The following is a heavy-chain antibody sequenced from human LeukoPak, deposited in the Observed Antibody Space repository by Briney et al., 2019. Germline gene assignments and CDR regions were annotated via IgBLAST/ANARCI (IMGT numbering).Heavy chain of an antibody. V-gene: IGHV1-69*05. CDR3: ARAAYSGSYLEIRFDY. Sequence: ASVKVSCKASGGTFSSYAISWVRQAPGQGLEWMGGIIPIFGTANYAQKFQGRVTITTDESTSTAYMELSSLRSEDTAVYYCARAAYSGSYLEIRFDYWGQGTLVTVSS. CDR1: GGTFSSYA. D-gene: IGHD1-26*01. CDR2: IIPIFGTA. J-gene: IGHJ4*02.